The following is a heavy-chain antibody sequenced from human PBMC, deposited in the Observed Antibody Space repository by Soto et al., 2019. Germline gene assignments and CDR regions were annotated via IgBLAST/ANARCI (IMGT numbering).Heavy chain of an antibody. D-gene: IGHD3-10*01. J-gene: IGHJ4*02. V-gene: IGHV4-30-2*01. Sequence: PSETLSLTCTVSGGSISSGDYFWSWIRQPPGKGLEWIGYVFRSGSTYYSPSLKSRVTISVDGSKNQFSLKLTSVTAADTGVYYCARGSYGAGSDYWGQGTLVTVSS. CDR3: ARGSYGAGSDY. CDR1: GGSISSGDYF. CDR2: VFRSGST.